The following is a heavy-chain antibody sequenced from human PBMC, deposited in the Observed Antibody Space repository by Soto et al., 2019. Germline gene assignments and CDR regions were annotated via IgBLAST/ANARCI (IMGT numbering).Heavy chain of an antibody. J-gene: IGHJ4*02. CDR2: IRNKANSYTT. Sequence: EVQLVESGGGLVQPGGSLRLSCAASGFAFSDHYMDWVRQAPGKGLEWVARIRNKANSYTTEYVASVRGRFTVSRDDSKNSLDLQLNSLKTDDTAVYFWVRAGILTTPYYFDYWGQGTLVTVSS. CDR1: GFAFSDHY. D-gene: IGHD4-4*01. V-gene: IGHV3-72*01. CDR3: VRAGILTTPYYFDY.